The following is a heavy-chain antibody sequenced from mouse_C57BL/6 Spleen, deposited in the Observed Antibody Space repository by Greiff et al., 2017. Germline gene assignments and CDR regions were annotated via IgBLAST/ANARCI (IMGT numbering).Heavy chain of an antibody. CDR2: IDPENGDT. CDR1: GFNIKDDY. Sequence: VQLQQSGAELVRPGASVKLSCTASGFNIKDDYMHWVKQRPEQGLEWIGWIDPENGDTEYASKFQGQATITADTSSNTAYLQLSSLTSEDTAVYYCTASPSYAMDYWGQGTSVTVSS. CDR3: TASPSYAMDY. J-gene: IGHJ4*01. V-gene: IGHV14-4*01.